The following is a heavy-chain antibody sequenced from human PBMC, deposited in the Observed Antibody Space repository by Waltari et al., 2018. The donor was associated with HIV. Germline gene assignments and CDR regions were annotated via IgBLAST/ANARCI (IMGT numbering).Heavy chain of an antibody. CDR2: ISSSSSYI. J-gene: IGHJ4*02. D-gene: IGHD2-15*01. Sequence: EVQLVESGGGLVKPGGSLRLSCAASGFTFSSYSMNWVRQAPGKGLEWVSSISSSSSYIYYADSVKGRFTISRDNAKNSLYLQMNSLRAEDTAVYYCARGPHAIDIVVVVAAPDYWGQGTLVTVSS. CDR3: ARGPHAIDIVVVVAAPDY. V-gene: IGHV3-21*01. CDR1: GFTFSSYS.